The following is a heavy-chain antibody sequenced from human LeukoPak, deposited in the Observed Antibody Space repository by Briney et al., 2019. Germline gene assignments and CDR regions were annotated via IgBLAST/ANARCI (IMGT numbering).Heavy chain of an antibody. D-gene: IGHD3-9*01. CDR2: INHCGST. Sequence: SETLSLTCAVYGGSFSGYYWSWIRQPPGKGLEWIGGINHCGSTHYNPSLKSRVTISVDTSKNQFSLKLSSVTAADTAVYYCARVVIGELRYFDWLSPNGKYYFDYWGQGTLVTVSS. J-gene: IGHJ4*02. V-gene: IGHV4-34*01. CDR3: ARVVIGELRYFDWLSPNGKYYFDY. CDR1: GGSFSGYY.